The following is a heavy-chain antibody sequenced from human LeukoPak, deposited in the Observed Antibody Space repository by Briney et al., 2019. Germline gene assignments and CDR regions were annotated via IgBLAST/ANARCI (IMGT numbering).Heavy chain of an antibody. J-gene: IGHJ1*01. D-gene: IGHD2-15*01. CDR1: GFTFDDYG. Sequence: AGGSLRLSCAASGFTFDDYGMSWVRQAPGKGLEWVSGINWNGGSTGYADSVKGRFTISRDNAKNSLYLQMNSLRAEDTALYYCARGQVVVVAAYAEYFQHWGQGTLVTVSS. V-gene: IGHV3-20*04. CDR2: INWNGGST. CDR3: ARGQVVVVAAYAEYFQH.